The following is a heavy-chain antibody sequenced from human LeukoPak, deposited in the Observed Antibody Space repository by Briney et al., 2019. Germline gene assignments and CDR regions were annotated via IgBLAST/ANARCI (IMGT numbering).Heavy chain of an antibody. Sequence: PSETLSLTCTVSVGSISSSSYYWGWIRHPPGKGLEWIGSIYYSGSTYYNPSRKRRVTISVDTSKNQFSLKLSSVTAADTAVYYCARSSAGESGSYYHNWFDPWGQGTLVTVSS. V-gene: IGHV4-39*01. CDR3: ARSSAGESGSYYHNWFDP. CDR1: VGSISSSSYY. D-gene: IGHD3-10*01. CDR2: IYYSGST. J-gene: IGHJ5*02.